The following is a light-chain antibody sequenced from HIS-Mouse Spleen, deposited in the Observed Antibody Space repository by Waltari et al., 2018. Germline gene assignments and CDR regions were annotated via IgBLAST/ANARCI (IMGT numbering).Light chain of an antibody. Sequence: SYVLTPPPSVSVAPPKTARRTCGGNNIGSKSEHWYQQKQGQAPALVVYDDSDRPSGIPERFSGSNSGNTATLTISRVEAGDEADYYCQVWDSSSDHYVFGTGTKVTVL. CDR1: NIGSKS. CDR2: DDS. V-gene: IGLV3-21*03. CDR3: QVWDSSSDHYV. J-gene: IGLJ1*01.